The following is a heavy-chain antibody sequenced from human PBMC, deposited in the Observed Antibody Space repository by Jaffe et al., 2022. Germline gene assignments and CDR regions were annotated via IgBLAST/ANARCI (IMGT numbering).Heavy chain of an antibody. CDR1: GFTFSNAW. CDR3: TTDLRRGTYYDYIWGSYRPFVDY. J-gene: IGHJ4*02. CDR2: IKSKTDGGTT. V-gene: IGHV3-15*01. Sequence: EVQLVESGGGLVKPGGSLRLSCAASGFTFSNAWMSWVRQAPGKGLEWVGRIKSKTDGGTTDYAAPVKGRFTISRDDSKNTLYLQMNSLKTEDTAVYYCTTDLRRGTYYDYIWGSYRPFVDYWGQGTLVTVSS. D-gene: IGHD3-16*02.